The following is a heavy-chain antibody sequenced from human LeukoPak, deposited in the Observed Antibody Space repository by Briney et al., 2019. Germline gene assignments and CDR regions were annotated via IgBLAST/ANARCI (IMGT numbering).Heavy chain of an antibody. D-gene: IGHD2-21*02. V-gene: IGHV5-51*01. CDR2: IYPGDSDT. CDR1: GSSFTSYW. Sequence: GASLKISCKGSGSSFTSYWIGWVRRMPGKGLEWMGIIYPGDSDTRYSPSFQGQATISADKSISTAYLQWSSLKASDTAMYYCARRAYCGGDCYSPSDYWGQGTLVTVSS. CDR3: ARRAYCGGDCYSPSDY. J-gene: IGHJ4*02.